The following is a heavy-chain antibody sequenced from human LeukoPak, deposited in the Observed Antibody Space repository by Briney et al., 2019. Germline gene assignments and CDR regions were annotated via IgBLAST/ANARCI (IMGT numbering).Heavy chain of an antibody. CDR3: AKEAGRWELE. J-gene: IGHJ4*02. CDR2: ISNDGSNK. CDR1: GFTFSNYG. Sequence: GGSLRLSCAASGFTFSNYGIHWVRQAPGKGLKWVAVISNDGSNKYYADSVKGRFTISRDNSEKTLYLQMNSLRAEDTAVYYCAKEAGRWELEWGQGTLVTVSS. D-gene: IGHD1-26*01. V-gene: IGHV3-30*18.